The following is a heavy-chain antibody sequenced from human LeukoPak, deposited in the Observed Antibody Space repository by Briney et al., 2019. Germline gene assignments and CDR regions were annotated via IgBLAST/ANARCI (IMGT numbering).Heavy chain of an antibody. V-gene: IGHV4-61*02. D-gene: IGHD4-23*01. Sequence: SETLSLTCTVSGGSINSGTSYWSWIRQPAGEGLEWIGRIYTSGRTYYNPSLKSRVTISVDMSKNQFSLRLSSVTAADTAVYYCARDQWGGNYIHDAFDISGQGTMVTVSS. CDR3: ARDQWGGNYIHDAFDI. CDR1: GGSINSGTSY. J-gene: IGHJ3*02. CDR2: IYTSGRT.